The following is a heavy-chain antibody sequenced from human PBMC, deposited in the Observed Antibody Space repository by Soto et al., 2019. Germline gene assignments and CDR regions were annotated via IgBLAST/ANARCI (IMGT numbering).Heavy chain of an antibody. CDR3: ARKYTVVRGVTIDYGMDV. CDR2: IPYDGSNK. D-gene: IGHD3-10*01. J-gene: IGHJ6*02. V-gene: IGHV3-30*03. Sequence: GGSLRLSCAASGFTFSSYGMHWVRQAPGKGLEWVAVIPYDGSNKYYADSVKGRFTISRDNSKNTLYLQMNSLRAEDTAVYYCARKYTVVRGVTIDYGMDVWGQGTTVTVSS. CDR1: GFTFSSYG.